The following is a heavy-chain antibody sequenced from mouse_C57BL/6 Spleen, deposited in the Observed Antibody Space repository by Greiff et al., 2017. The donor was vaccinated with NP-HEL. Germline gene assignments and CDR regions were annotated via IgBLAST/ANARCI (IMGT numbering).Heavy chain of an antibody. CDR3: AYYYGDY. Sequence: QVQLQQSGAELARPGASVKLSCKASGYTFTSYGISWVKQRTGQGLEWIGEIYPRSGNTYYNEKFKGKATLTADKSSSTAYMGLRSLTSEDSAVYFCAYYYGDYWGQGTTLTVSS. V-gene: IGHV1-81*01. J-gene: IGHJ2*01. CDR2: IYPRSGNT. CDR1: GYTFTSYG.